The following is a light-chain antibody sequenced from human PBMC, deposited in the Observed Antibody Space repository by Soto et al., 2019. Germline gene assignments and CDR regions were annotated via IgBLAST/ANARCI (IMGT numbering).Light chain of an antibody. V-gene: IGLV2-14*01. Sequence: QSALTQPASVSGSPGQSIAISCTGTSSDVGGYNYVSWYQQHPGKAPKLMIYEVSNRPSGVSNRFSGSKSGNTASLTITGLQAEDEADYHCSSYTSSSPLVFGGGTKVTVL. CDR3: SSYTSSSPLV. J-gene: IGLJ2*01. CDR2: EVS. CDR1: SSDVGGYNY.